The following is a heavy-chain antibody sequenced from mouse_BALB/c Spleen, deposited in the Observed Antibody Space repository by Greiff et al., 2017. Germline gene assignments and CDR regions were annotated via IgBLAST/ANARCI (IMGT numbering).Heavy chain of an antibody. D-gene: IGHD2-3*01. CDR2: ISYDGSN. J-gene: IGHJ2*01. CDR3: AKGDGYYDSFDY. CDR1: GYSITSGYY. Sequence: EVQLVESGPGLVKPSQSLSLTCSVTGYSITSGYYWNWIRQFPGNKLEWMGYISYDGSNNYNPSLKNRISITRDTSKNQFFLKLNSVTTEDTATYYCAKGDGYYDSFDYWGQGTTLTVSS. V-gene: IGHV3-6*02.